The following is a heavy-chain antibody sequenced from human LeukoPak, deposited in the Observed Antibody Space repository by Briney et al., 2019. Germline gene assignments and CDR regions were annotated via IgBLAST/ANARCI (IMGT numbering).Heavy chain of an antibody. J-gene: IGHJ6*03. Sequence: SETLSLTCTVSGGSISSYYWSWIRQPPGKGLEWIGYIYYSGSTNYNPSLKSRVTISVDTSKNQFSLKLSSVTAADTAVYYCARADLGGGYYYYYMDVWGKGTTVTVSS. D-gene: IGHD3-16*01. CDR3: ARADLGGGYYYYYMDV. V-gene: IGHV4-59*01. CDR2: IYYSGST. CDR1: GGSISSYY.